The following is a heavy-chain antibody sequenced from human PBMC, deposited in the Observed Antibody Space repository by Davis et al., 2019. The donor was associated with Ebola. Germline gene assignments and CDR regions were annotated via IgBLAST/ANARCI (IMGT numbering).Heavy chain of an antibody. J-gene: IGHJ4*02. D-gene: IGHD5-24*01. Sequence: GESLKISCKGSGYRFSSYWIGWVRQMPGKGLEWIGIIYPGDSDTRYSPSFQGHVTISADKSISTAYMQWSSLKASDTAMYYCARGTDGYNPGGYFDSWDQGTLVTVSS. V-gene: IGHV5-51*01. CDR1: GYRFSSYW. CDR2: IYPGDSDT. CDR3: ARGTDGYNPGGYFDS.